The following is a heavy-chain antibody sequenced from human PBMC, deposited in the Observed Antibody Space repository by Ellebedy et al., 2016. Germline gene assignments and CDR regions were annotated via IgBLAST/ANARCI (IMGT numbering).Heavy chain of an antibody. CDR1: GYTFTGYY. D-gene: IGHD5-18*01. V-gene: IGHV1-2*02. CDR3: ARDPNVVDTAMVTDYYYYGMDV. CDR2: INPNSGGT. J-gene: IGHJ6*02. Sequence: ASVKVSXXASGYTFTGYYMHWVRQAPGQGLEWMGWINPNSGGTNYAQKFQGRVTMTRDTSISTAYMELSRLRSDDTAVYYCARDPNVVDTAMVTDYYYYGMDVWGQGTTVTVSS.